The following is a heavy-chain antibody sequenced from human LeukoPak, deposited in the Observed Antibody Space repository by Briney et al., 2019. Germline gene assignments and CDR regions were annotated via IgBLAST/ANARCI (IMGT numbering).Heavy chain of an antibody. CDR3: ARVYSSSGWYGSFQH. J-gene: IGHJ1*01. D-gene: IGHD6-19*01. V-gene: IGHV4-39*07. Sequence: SETLSLTCTVSGDSISSSSYYWGWIRQPPGKGLEWIGSIYYSGSTYYNPSLKSRVTISVDTSKNQFSLRLISVTAADTAVYYCARVYSSSGWYGSFQHWGQGTLVSVSS. CDR1: GDSISSSSYY. CDR2: IYYSGST.